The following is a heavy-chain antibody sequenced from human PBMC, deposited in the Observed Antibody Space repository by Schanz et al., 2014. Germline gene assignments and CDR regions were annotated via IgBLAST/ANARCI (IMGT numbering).Heavy chain of an antibody. Sequence: EVQLLDSGGGLIQRGESLRLSCSASGFSFSSYSMNWVRQAPGKGLGWLSYIGGKSTTVYYAASVKGRFTVSRDNARNTSYQKMNTRGAEETAVYYCSRDGERFYHIYYMDAWGKGSPXTVSS. V-gene: IGHV3-48*01. CDR2: IGGKSTTV. D-gene: IGHD3-3*02. CDR1: GFSFSSYS. CDR3: SRDGERFYHIYYMDA. J-gene: IGHJ6*03.